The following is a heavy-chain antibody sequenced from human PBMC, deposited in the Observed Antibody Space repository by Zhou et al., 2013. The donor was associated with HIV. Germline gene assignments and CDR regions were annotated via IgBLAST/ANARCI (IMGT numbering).Heavy chain of an antibody. D-gene: IGHD6-19*01. CDR1: GYSISSGYY. J-gene: IGHJ4*02. CDR2: IYHSGST. V-gene: IGHV4-38-2*01. CDR3: ARAGSGWYLSFFDY. Sequence: QVQLQESGPGLVTPSETLSLTCAVSGYSISSGYYWGWIRQPPGKGLEWIGSIYHSGSTYYNPSLKSRVTMSVDTSKNQFSLKLSSVTAADTAVYYCARAGSGWYLSFFDYWGQGTLLTVSS.